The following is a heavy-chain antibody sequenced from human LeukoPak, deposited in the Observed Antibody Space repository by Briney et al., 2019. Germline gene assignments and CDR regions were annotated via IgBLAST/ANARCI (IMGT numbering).Heavy chain of an antibody. V-gene: IGHV5-51*01. CDR2: IYPGDSDT. Sequence: GESLKISCKGSGYSFSTYWIAWVRQMPGKGLEWMGIIYPGDSDTRYSPSFQGQVTISADKSISTAYLQWSSLKASDTAMYYCARRTYCSSTSCYVDYWGQGTLVTVSS. J-gene: IGHJ4*02. CDR3: ARRTYCSSTSCYVDY. CDR1: GYSFSTYW. D-gene: IGHD2-2*01.